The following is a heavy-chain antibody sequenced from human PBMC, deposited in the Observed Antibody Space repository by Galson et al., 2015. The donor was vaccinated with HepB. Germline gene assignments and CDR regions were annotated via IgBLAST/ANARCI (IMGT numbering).Heavy chain of an antibody. Sequence: SLRLSCAASGFTFDDYAMHWVRQAPGKGLEWVAGISWDSGSIGYADSVKGRFTISRDNAKNSLFLQMNSLRAERTALYYCAKDGLNYYESSALHAWGHGPTVTVPS. CDR1: GFTFDDYA. CDR3: AKDGLNYYESSALHA. CDR2: ISWDSGSI. J-gene: IGHJ6*02. D-gene: IGHD3-22*01. V-gene: IGHV3-9*01.